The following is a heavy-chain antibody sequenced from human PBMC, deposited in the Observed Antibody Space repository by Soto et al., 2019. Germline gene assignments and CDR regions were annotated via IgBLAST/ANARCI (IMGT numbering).Heavy chain of an antibody. J-gene: IGHJ6*02. D-gene: IGHD6-13*01. CDR3: TAAATYYYYGMDV. V-gene: IGHV3-15*07. CDR1: GFTFSNAW. CDR2: IKSKTDGGTT. Sequence: GGSLRLSCAASGFTFSNAWMNWVRQAPGKGLEWVGRIKSKTDGGTTDYAAPVKGRFTISRDDSKNTLYLQMNSLKTEDTAVYYCTAAATYYYYGMDVWGQGTTVTVSS.